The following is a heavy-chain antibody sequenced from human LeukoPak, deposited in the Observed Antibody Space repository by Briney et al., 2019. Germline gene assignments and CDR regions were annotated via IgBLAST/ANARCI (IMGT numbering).Heavy chain of an antibody. CDR1: EFTSSNYA. Sequence: GGSLRLSCAASEFTSSNYAMNWVRQAPGKGLEWVSGISGSGGSTYYADSVKGRFTISRDNSKNTLYLQMSSLRAEDTALYYCAKGTDINLYHWFYPRGQGTLVTVSS. CDR3: AKGTDINLYHWFYP. CDR2: ISGSGGST. V-gene: IGHV3-23*01. J-gene: IGHJ5*02. D-gene: IGHD2-8*02.